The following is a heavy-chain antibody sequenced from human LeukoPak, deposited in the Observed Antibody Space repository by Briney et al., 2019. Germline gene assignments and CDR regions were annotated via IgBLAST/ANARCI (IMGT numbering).Heavy chain of an antibody. D-gene: IGHD2-2*02. CDR3: SRCGRVVVPAAIQGFDP. Sequence: SETLSLTCTVSGGSISSGGYYWGWIRQPPGKGLEWIGSIYYSGNTYYNPSLKSRVSISVDTSKNQFSLRLSSVTAADTAVYYCSRCGRVVVPAAIQGFDPWGQGTLVTVSS. CDR1: GGSISSGGYY. CDR2: IYYSGNT. V-gene: IGHV4-39*01. J-gene: IGHJ5*02.